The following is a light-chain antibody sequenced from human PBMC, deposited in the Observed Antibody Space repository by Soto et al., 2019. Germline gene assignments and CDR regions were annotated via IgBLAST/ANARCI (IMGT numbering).Light chain of an antibody. CDR1: QSVSSN. V-gene: IGKV3-15*01. CDR2: GAS. CDR3: QQYNNWPPGT. J-gene: IGKJ3*01. Sequence: EIVMTQSPATLSVSPGERATLSCRASQSVSSNLDWYQQKPGQAPRLLIYGASTMATGIPARFSGSGSGTEFTLTISSLQSEDFAVYYCQQYNNWPPGTFGPGTKVDIK.